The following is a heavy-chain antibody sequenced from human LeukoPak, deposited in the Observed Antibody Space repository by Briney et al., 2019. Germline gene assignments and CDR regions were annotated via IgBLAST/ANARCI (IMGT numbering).Heavy chain of an antibody. J-gene: IGHJ3*02. CDR2: IYYSGST. CDR1: GGSISSYY. V-gene: IGHV4-59*01. Sequence: SETLSLTCTVSGGSISSYYWSWIRQPPGKGLEWIGYIYYSGSTNYNPSLKSRVTIPVDTSKNQFSLKLSSVTAADTAVYYCARVYSSRDAFDIWGQGTMVTVSS. CDR3: ARVYSSRDAFDI. D-gene: IGHD6-13*01.